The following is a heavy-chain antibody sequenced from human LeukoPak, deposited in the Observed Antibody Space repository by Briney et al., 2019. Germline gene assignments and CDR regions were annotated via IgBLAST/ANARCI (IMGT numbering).Heavy chain of an antibody. CDR2: ISGSGGRT. CDR1: GFTLSSYP. CDR3: AKGSRTVPGGHLYYSDY. Sequence: VGSLRLSCAASGFTLSSYPMSWSRQGPGKGLEWVSEISGSGGRTYYADSVKGRCTISRDKSKNTLYLQMNSLRAEDTAVYYGAKGSRTVPGGHLYYSDYWGLGPLVTVSS. J-gene: IGHJ4*02. D-gene: IGHD2-8*02. V-gene: IGHV3-23*01.